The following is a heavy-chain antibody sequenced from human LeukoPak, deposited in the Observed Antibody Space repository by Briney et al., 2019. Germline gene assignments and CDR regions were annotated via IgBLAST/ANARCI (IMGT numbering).Heavy chain of an antibody. Sequence: ASVKVSCKASAYTFTDYYLHWVRQAPGQGPEWMGWIDPNNEDTDYAQKFQGRVTMTRVRSTSTAYMEPSRLTSDDTAVYYCARRSRNGLDAFDIWGLGTMVTVSS. CDR3: ARRSRNGLDAFDI. V-gene: IGHV1-2*02. D-gene: IGHD2-8*01. CDR1: AYTFTDYY. CDR2: IDPNNEDT. J-gene: IGHJ3*02.